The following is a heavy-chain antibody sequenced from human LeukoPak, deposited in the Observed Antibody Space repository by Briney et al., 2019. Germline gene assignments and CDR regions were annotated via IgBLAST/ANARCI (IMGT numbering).Heavy chain of an antibody. J-gene: IGHJ6*02. CDR1: GYTFTSYD. Sequence: GASVKVSCKASGYTFTSYDINWVRQATGQGLEWMGWMNPNSGNTGYAQKFQGRVTMTRNTSISTAYMELSSLRSEDTAVYYCASTTPTYYDFWSGYYSSVDYYYYGIDVWGQGTTVTVSS. D-gene: IGHD3-3*01. CDR3: ASTTPTYYDFWSGYYSSVDYYYYGIDV. CDR2: MNPNSGNT. V-gene: IGHV1-8*01.